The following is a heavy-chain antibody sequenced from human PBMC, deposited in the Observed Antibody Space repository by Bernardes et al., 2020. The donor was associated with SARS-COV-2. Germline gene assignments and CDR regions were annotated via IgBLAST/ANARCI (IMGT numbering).Heavy chain of an antibody. J-gene: IGHJ2*01. CDR3: ARDGDHLGGGYFDL. CDR1: GFTFSSYG. Sequence: GGSLRLSCAASGFTFSSYGMHWVRQAPGKGLEWVAVISYDGSNKYYADSVKGRFTISRDNSKNTLYLQMNSLRAEDTAVYYCARDGDHLGGGYFDLWGRGTLVTVSS. V-gene: IGHV3-30*03. CDR2: ISYDGSNK. D-gene: IGHD3-16*01.